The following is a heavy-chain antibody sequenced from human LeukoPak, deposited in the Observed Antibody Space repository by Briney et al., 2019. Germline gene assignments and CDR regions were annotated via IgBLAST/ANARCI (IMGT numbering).Heavy chain of an antibody. J-gene: IGHJ4*02. CDR3: ARDGIAAANDY. CDR1: GFTFSSYE. V-gene: IGHV3-48*03. D-gene: IGHD6-13*01. CDR2: IRSSGSTI. Sequence: PGGSLRLSCAASGFTFSSYEMNWVRQAPGKGLEWVSYIRSSGSTIYYADSVKGRFTISRDNAKNSLYLQMNSLRAEDTAVYYCARDGIAAANDYWGQGTLVTVSS.